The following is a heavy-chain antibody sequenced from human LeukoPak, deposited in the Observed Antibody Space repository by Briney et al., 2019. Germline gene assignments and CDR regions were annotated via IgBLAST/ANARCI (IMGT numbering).Heavy chain of an antibody. CDR2: ISGSGGST. J-gene: IGHJ4*02. Sequence: GGSLRLSCAASGFTFSSYGMSWVRQAPGKGLEWVSAISGSGGSTYYADSVKGRFTISRDNSKNTLYLQMNSLRAEDTAVYYCASHGHRYSSGWYYFDYWGQGTLVTVSS. D-gene: IGHD6-19*01. V-gene: IGHV3-23*01. CDR3: ASHGHRYSSGWYYFDY. CDR1: GFTFSSYG.